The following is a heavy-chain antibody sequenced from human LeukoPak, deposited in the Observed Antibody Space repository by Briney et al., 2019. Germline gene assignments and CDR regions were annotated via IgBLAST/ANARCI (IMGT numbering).Heavy chain of an antibody. CDR3: ARVAHDYVDSGPDY. Sequence: GGSLRLSCAASGFNFRSYWMHWVRQAPGKGLVWVSRVNSDGRHTTYADSVKGRFTISRDNAKKMVYLEMHSLRAGDTAIYYCARVAHDYVDSGPDYWGQGTLVSVSS. D-gene: IGHD4-17*01. J-gene: IGHJ4*02. CDR1: GFNFRSYW. CDR2: VNSDGRHT. V-gene: IGHV3-74*01.